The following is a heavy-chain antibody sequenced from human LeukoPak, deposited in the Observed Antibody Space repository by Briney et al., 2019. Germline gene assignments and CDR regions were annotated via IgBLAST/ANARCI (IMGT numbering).Heavy chain of an antibody. CDR3: ARDYNYDSSGYYGSDY. J-gene: IGHJ4*02. V-gene: IGHV3-30-3*01. CDR2: ISYDGSNK. Sequence: GRSLRLSCAASGFTFSSYAMHWVRQAPGKGLEWVAVISYDGSNKYYADSVKGRFTISRDNSKNTLYLQMNSLRAEDTAVYYCARDYNYDSSGYYGSDYWGQGTLVTLSS. D-gene: IGHD3-22*01. CDR1: GFTFSSYA.